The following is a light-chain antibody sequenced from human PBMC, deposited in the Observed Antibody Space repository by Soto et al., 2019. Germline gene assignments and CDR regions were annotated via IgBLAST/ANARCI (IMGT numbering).Light chain of an antibody. J-gene: IGLJ2*01. Sequence: QSALTQPPSASGSPGQSVTISCTGASTDANDYNYVSWYQQYPGKAPKLIIYEVIRRPTGVPDRFSGSKTGNTAALTVSGLHAEDEANYYCSSYVGDNNVVFGGGTKHTVL. CDR2: EVI. V-gene: IGLV2-8*01. CDR1: STDANDYNY. CDR3: SSYVGDNNVV.